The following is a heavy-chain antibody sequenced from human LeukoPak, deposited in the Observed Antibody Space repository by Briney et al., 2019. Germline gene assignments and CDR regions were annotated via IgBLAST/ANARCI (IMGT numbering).Heavy chain of an antibody. CDR2: IKQDGSEK. D-gene: IGHD3-10*01. V-gene: IGHV3-7*01. J-gene: IGHJ6*03. Sequence: GGSLRLSCAASGFTFSSYWMSWVRQAPGKGLEWVANIKQDGSEKYYVDSVKGRFTISRDNAKNSLYLQMNSLRAEDTAVYYCARDPGSYYGSGSRYYYYYYMDVWGKGTTVTVSS. CDR1: GFTFSSYW. CDR3: ARDPGSYYGSGSRYYYYYYMDV.